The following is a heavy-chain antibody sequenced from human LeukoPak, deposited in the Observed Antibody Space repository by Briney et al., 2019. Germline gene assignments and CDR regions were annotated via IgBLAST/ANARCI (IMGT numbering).Heavy chain of an antibody. Sequence: PGGSLRLSCAASGFTFSSYNMNWVRQAPGKGLEWVSTIYTGGNTYYAASVKGRFTISRDFSKNTVFLHMNSLRAEDTAMYYCARGDDSGYYDYFDYWGQGALVTVSS. CDR1: GFTFSSYN. CDR2: IYTGGNT. V-gene: IGHV3-53*01. CDR3: ARGDDSGYYDYFDY. J-gene: IGHJ4*02. D-gene: IGHD3-22*01.